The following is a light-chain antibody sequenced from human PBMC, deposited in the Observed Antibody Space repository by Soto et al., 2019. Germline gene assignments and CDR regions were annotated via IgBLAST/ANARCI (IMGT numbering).Light chain of an antibody. CDR3: QQYYNWPRT. CDR1: HSVLNN. J-gene: IGKJ1*01. CDR2: GAS. Sequence: EIVMTQSPATLSVSPGERGTLSCRASHSVLNNLAWYQQKPGQPPRLIMSGASTRATDIPARFSGGGSGTDFTLTISGLQSEDFAVYYCQQYYNWPRTFGQGTKVEI. V-gene: IGKV3-15*01.